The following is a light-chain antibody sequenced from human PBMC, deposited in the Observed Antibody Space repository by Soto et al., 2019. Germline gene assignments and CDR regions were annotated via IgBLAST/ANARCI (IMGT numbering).Light chain of an antibody. V-gene: IGKV1-9*01. Sequence: IQLTQSPSSLSASVGYRVTITCRASQGITSYLVWYQQTPGKAPTLLIYAASTLQSGVPSRFSGSGSETEFSLTIRALQPEDFATYYCQQLSRYPLTFGGGTKVDIK. CDR3: QQLSRYPLT. J-gene: IGKJ4*01. CDR1: QGITSY. CDR2: AAS.